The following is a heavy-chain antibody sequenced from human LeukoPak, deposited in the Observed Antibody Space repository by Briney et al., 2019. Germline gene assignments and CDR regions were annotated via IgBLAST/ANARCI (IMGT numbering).Heavy chain of an antibody. V-gene: IGHV3-30*02. Sequence: GGSLRLSCAASGFTFSSYGMQWVRQAPGKGLEWVAFIRYDASNKYYADSVKGRFTISRDNSKNTLYLQMNSLRDEDTAVYYCARGGYDFWSGYLGGGPYYFDYWGQGTLVTVSS. CDR2: IRYDASNK. CDR3: ARGGYDFWSGYLGGGPYYFDY. J-gene: IGHJ4*02. CDR1: GFTFSSYG. D-gene: IGHD3-3*01.